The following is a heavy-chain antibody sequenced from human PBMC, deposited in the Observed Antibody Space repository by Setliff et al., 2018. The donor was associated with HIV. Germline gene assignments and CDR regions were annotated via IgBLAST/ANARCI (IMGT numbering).Heavy chain of an antibody. CDR3: ARGRDYTGSWFRPFYLDF. CDR2: INHSGST. D-gene: IGHD3-3*01. Sequence: SETLSLTCAVYGGSFSAYHWSWIRQTPGKGLEWLGEINHSGSTAYNLALESRVSMSIDTSKNQFSLKLTSATAADTAIYYCARGRDYTGSWFRPFYLDFWGHGNLVT. CDR1: GGSFSAYH. J-gene: IGHJ4*01. V-gene: IGHV4-34*01.